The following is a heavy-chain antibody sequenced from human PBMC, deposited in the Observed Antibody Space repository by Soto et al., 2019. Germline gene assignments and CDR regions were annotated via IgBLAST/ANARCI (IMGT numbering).Heavy chain of an antibody. CDR1: GGSISSAGYY. J-gene: IGHJ5*02. CDR2: IYYSGNT. Sequence: QVQLQESGPGLVKPSQTLSLTCTVSGGSISSAGYYWSWIRQHPGKGLEWIGYIYYSGNTYYNPSLKSRVTISVDTSKNQFSVKLNSVTAADTAVYYCARVAYYGPERGFAPWGQGTLVTVSS. CDR3: ARVAYYGPERGFAP. V-gene: IGHV4-31*03. D-gene: IGHD3-10*01.